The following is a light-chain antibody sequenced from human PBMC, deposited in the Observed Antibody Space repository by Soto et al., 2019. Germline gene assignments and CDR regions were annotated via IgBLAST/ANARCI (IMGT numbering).Light chain of an antibody. V-gene: IGLV2-14*03. CDR2: DVS. CDR1: SSDVDAYDY. Sequence: QSVLTQPASGSGSPGQSITISCTGASSDVDAYDYVSWYQQHPGKAPKLMIYDVSSRPSGVSDRFSGSKSGNTASLTISGLQAEDEADYYCSSYTTSLTYVFGTGTKLTVL. CDR3: SSYTTSLTYV. J-gene: IGLJ1*01.